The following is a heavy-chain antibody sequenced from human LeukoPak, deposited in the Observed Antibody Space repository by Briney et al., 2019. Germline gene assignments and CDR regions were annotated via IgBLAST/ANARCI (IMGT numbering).Heavy chain of an antibody. J-gene: IGHJ4*02. CDR1: GFTVSSNY. V-gene: IGHV3-74*01. D-gene: IGHD1-26*01. Sequence: GGSLRLSCAASGFTVSSNYMSWVRQAPGKGLVWVSRINSDGSSTSYADSVKGRFTISRDNAKNTLYLQMNSLRAEDTAVYYCASRGADLDYWGQGTLVTVSS. CDR3: ASRGADLDY. CDR2: INSDGSST.